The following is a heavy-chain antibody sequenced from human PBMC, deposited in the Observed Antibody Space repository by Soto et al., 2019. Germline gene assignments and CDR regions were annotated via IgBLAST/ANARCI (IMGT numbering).Heavy chain of an antibody. CDR2: INHSGST. CDR3: ARTYGITIFRVVIRAEYFQH. J-gene: IGHJ1*01. D-gene: IGHD3-3*01. V-gene: IGHV4-34*01. CDR1: GGSFSGYY. Sequence: QVQLQQWGAGLLKPSETLSLTCAVYGGSFSGYYWSWIRQPPGKGLEWIGEINHSGSTNYNPSLKSRVTISVDTSKNQFSLKLSSVTAADTAVYYCARTYGITIFRVVIRAEYFQHWGQGTLVTVSS.